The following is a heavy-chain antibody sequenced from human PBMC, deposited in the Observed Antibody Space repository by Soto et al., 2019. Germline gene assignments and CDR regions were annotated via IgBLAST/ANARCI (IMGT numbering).Heavy chain of an antibody. CDR1: GFTFDDYA. J-gene: IGHJ4*02. CDR2: ISWNSGSI. D-gene: IGHD4-17*01. V-gene: IGHV3-9*01. CDR3: AKDLEGYGDSGGGLDY. Sequence: EVQLVESGGGLVQPGRSLRLSCAASGFTFDDYAMHWVRQAPGKGLEWVSGISWNSGSIGYADSVKGRFTISRDNAKNSLYLKMNSRRAEDTALYYCAKDLEGYGDSGGGLDYWGQGTLVTVSS.